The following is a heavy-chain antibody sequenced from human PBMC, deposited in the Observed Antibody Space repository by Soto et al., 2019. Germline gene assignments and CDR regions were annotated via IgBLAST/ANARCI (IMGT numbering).Heavy chain of an antibody. D-gene: IGHD4-17*01. Sequence: QVQLQQWGAGLLKPSETLSLTCAVYGGSVGGYYWSWVRQPPGKGLEWIGEINHSGSITYAPSLRSRVTMSVDTSKNQFSLGLNSVTAADTAVYYCARGEVTTGVFWGQGTQVTVSS. J-gene: IGHJ4*02. CDR3: ARGEVTTGVF. V-gene: IGHV4-34*02. CDR1: GGSVGGYY. CDR2: INHSGSI.